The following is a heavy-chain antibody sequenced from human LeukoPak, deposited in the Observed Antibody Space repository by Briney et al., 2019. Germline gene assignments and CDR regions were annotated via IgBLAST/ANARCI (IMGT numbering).Heavy chain of an antibody. J-gene: IGHJ4*02. D-gene: IGHD2-2*01. CDR2: IYYSGST. V-gene: IGHV4-59*01. CDR3: ARAAGYCSSTSCYYFDY. Sequence: SETLSLTCTVSGGSISSYYWSWIRQPPGKGLEWIGYIYYSGSTNYNPSLKSRVTISVDTSKNQFSLKLSSVTAADTAVYYCARAAGYCSSTSCYYFDYWGQGTLVTVSS. CDR1: GGSISSYY.